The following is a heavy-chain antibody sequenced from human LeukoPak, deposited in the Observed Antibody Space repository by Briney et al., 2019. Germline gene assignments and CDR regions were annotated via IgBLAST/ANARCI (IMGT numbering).Heavy chain of an antibody. CDR2: MNPNSGNT. Sequence: ASVKVSCKASGYTFTSYDINWVRQATGQGLEWMGWMNPNSGNTGYAKKFQGRVTMTRNTPISTAYMGLSSLRSEDTAVYYCARAPGGIMVSLLRKYYFDYWGQGTLVTVSS. D-gene: IGHD2-8*01. CDR3: ARAPGGIMVSLLRKYYFDY. CDR1: GYTFTSYD. V-gene: IGHV1-8*01. J-gene: IGHJ4*02.